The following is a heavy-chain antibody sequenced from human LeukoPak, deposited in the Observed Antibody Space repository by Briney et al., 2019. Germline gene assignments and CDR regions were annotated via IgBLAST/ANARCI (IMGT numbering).Heavy chain of an antibody. D-gene: IGHD4-17*01. J-gene: IGHJ6*02. CDR2: IYYSGST. Sequence: SEALSLTCTVSGGSISSSSYYWGWIRQPPGKGLEWIGSIYYSGSTYHNPSLKSRVTISVDTSKNQLSLKLSSVTAADTAVYYCASNGDAVTTNPYCYYGMDVWGQGTTVTVSS. CDR3: ASNGDAVTTNPYCYYGMDV. V-gene: IGHV4-39*01. CDR1: GGSISSSSYY.